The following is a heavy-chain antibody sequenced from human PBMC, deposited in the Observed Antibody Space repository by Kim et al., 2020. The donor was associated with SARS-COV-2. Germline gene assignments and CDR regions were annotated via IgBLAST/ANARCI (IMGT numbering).Heavy chain of an antibody. J-gene: IGHJ4*02. CDR3: ARGRRAAAGTPDY. CDR2: MNPNSGNT. CDR1: GYTFTSYD. V-gene: IGHV1-8*01. Sequence: ASVKVSCKASGYTFTSYDINWVRHATGQGLEWMGWMNPNSGNTGYAQKFQGRVTMTRNTSISTAYMELSSLRSEDTAVYYCARGRRAAAGTPDYWGQGTLVTVSS. D-gene: IGHD6-13*01.